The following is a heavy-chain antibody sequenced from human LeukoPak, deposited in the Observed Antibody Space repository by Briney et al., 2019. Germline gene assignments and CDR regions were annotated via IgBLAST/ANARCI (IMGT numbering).Heavy chain of an antibody. CDR2: IVVGSGNT. V-gene: IGHV1-58*02. CDR1: GFTFTSSA. Sequence: GASVKVSCKASGFTFTSSAMQWVRQARGQRLEWIGWIVVGSGNTNYAQKFQERVTITRDMSTSTAYMELSSLRSEDTAVYYCAKDAAMTTIYYFDYWGQGTLVTVSS. D-gene: IGHD2-21*02. CDR3: AKDAAMTTIYYFDY. J-gene: IGHJ4*02.